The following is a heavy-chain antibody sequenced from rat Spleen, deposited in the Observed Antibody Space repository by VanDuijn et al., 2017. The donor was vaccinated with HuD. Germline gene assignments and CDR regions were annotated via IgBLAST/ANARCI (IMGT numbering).Heavy chain of an antibody. CDR3: GREGKLGVRGYYFDY. J-gene: IGHJ2*01. CDR2: ISSGGST. Sequence: QVQLKESGPGLVQPSQTLSLTCTVSGFSLDSNGVSWVRQPPGKGLEWIAAISSGGSTYYNSVLTSRLSISRDTSKSQVFLKMNSLQTEDTATYYCGREGKLGVRGYYFDYWGQGVMVTVSS. V-gene: IGHV2S12*01. CDR1: GFSLDSNG. D-gene: IGHD5-1*01.